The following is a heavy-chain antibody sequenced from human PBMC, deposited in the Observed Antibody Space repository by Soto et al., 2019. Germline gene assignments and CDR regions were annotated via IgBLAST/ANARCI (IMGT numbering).Heavy chain of an antibody. D-gene: IGHD3-22*01. J-gene: IGHJ6*02. CDR3: ARGDATKIVVTTYYAMDV. Sequence: QVQLVQSGAEVKKPGSSVKVSCKASGGSLSNYGISWVRQAPGQGLEWMGAIIPVFGTPNYAQKFQDRVPXXAXXSTTTVYMEVRSLTSEDTAVYYCARGDATKIVVTTYYAMDVWSQGTTVTVSS. CDR2: IIPVFGTP. CDR1: GGSLSNYG. V-gene: IGHV1-69*12.